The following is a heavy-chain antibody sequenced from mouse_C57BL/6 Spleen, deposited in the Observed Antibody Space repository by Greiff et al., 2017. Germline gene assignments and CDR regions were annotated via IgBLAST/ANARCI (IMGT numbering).Heavy chain of an antibody. CDR1: GYTFTSYW. CDR3: ARSILRAGAMDY. CDR2: IDPSDSYT. Sequence: QVQLQQPGAELVMPGASVKLSCKASGYTFTSYWMHWVKQRPGQGLEWIGEIDPSDSYTNYNQKFKGKSTLTVDKSSSTAYMQLSSLTSEDSAVYYCARSILRAGAMDYWGQGTSGTVSS. V-gene: IGHV1-69*01. D-gene: IGHD1-1*01. J-gene: IGHJ4*01.